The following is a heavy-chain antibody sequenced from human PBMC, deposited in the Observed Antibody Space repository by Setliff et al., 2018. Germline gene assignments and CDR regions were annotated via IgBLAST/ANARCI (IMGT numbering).Heavy chain of an antibody. D-gene: IGHD3-3*01. J-gene: IGHJ6*03. Sequence: ASVKVSCKASGNTFTGYYIHWLRQAPGQGLEWMGCNHPNSGDTTFAQKFQGRVTITRDTSNSTDYMDWSSLKSDDTAVSYCARGGDIITIFGVITPDYYYYMDVWGTGTTVTVSS. V-gene: IGHV1-2*02. CDR2: NHPNSGDT. CDR3: ARGGDIITIFGVITPDYYYYMDV. CDR1: GNTFTGYY.